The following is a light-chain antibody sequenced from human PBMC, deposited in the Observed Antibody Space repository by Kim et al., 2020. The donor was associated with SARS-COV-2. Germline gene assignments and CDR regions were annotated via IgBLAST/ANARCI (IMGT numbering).Light chain of an antibody. J-gene: IGKJ2*01. CDR1: ENIGTW. CDR2: LAS. Sequence: SASVGDRVTITCRASENIGTWLAWYQQKPGRAPRLLIYLASTLENGVPSRFSGTGSWTEFSLSITSLQPDDFATYYCQHYSRFPYTFGQGTKLEI. V-gene: IGKV1-5*03. CDR3: QHYSRFPYT.